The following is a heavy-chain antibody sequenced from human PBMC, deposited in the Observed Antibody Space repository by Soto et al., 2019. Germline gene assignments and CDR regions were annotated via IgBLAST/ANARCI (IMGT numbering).Heavy chain of an antibody. CDR1: GITFTNYW. V-gene: IGHV3-74*01. Sequence: EVQLVESGGGSVQPGGSLRLSCVASGITFTNYWMHWVRQVPGKGLVWVARVDSDGRGTSYADFVKGRFTISRDNAKNTLYLQMNSLPVEDTAMYYCGTVFEHWGQGIQVTVSS. CDR3: GTVFEH. CDR2: VDSDGRGT. J-gene: IGHJ4*02.